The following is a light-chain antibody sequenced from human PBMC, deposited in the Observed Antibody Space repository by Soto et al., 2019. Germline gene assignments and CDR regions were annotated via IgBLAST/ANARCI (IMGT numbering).Light chain of an antibody. CDR1: SSDVGGYNY. Sequence: QSVLTQPASVSGSPGQSITISCTGTSSDVGGYNYVSWYQQHPGKVPKLMIYEVSNRPSGVSNRFSGSKSGNTASLTISGLQAEDEADYYCSSYTSSSNVVFGGGTKVTVL. J-gene: IGLJ2*01. V-gene: IGLV2-14*01. CDR3: SSYTSSSNVV. CDR2: EVS.